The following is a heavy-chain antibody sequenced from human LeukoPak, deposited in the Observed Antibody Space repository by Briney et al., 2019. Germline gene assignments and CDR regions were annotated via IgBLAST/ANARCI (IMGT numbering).Heavy chain of an antibody. V-gene: IGHV4-61*01. CDR2: VYYTGST. Sequence: PSETLSLTCAVSGGSVSSGRYYWTWIRQPPGKGLEWFGFVYYTGSTNYNPSLKSRVTISLNTSKNQFSLRLSSVTAADTAVYYCATPGPDYGDYAYASWGQGALVTVSP. D-gene: IGHD4-17*01. J-gene: IGHJ5*02. CDR1: GGSVSSGRYY. CDR3: ATPGPDYGDYAYAS.